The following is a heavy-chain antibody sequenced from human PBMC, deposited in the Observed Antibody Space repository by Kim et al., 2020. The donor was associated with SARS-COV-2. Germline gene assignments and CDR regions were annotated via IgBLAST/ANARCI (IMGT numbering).Heavy chain of an antibody. J-gene: IGHJ4*02. D-gene: IGHD4-17*01. Sequence: DSVKGRFTISRDNAKNSLYLQMNSLRDEDTAVYYCARDRLEVTTVTTVDYWGQGTLVTVSS. CDR3: ARDRLEVTTVTTVDY. V-gene: IGHV3-48*02.